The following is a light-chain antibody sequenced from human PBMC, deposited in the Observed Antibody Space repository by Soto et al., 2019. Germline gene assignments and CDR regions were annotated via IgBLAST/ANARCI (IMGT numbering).Light chain of an antibody. CDR3: QQYDSHPMYT. CDR1: QTISSW. J-gene: IGKJ2*01. V-gene: IGKV1-5*03. Sequence: DIQMTQSPSTLTGSVGDRVTITCRASQTISSWLAWYQQKPGKAPNLLIYKTSTLQRGVPSRFSGSGSGTEFTLTSSSLQPDDFATYYCQQYDSHPMYTFGQGTKVDIK. CDR2: KTS.